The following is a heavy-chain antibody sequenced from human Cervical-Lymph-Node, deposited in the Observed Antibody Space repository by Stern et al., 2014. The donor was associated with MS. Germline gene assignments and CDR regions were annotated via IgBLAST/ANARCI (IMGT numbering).Heavy chain of an antibody. J-gene: IGHJ6*02. CDR1: GYTFTTYG. V-gene: IGHV7-4-1*02. Sequence: VHLVESGSDLKKPGASVNVSCRASGYTFTTYGLNWVRQAPGQGLEWMGWINTNTGNPTYAQGLTGRFVFSLDTSVSTAYLQISSLKAEDTAVYYCARLFLGAIRYGMDVWGQGTTVTVSS. D-gene: IGHD4/OR15-4a*01. CDR3: ARLFLGAIRYGMDV. CDR2: INTNTGNP.